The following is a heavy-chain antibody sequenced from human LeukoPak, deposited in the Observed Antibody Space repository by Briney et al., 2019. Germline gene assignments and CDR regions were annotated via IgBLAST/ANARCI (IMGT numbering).Heavy chain of an antibody. D-gene: IGHD6-13*01. J-gene: IGHJ6*03. CDR2: IYTSGST. CDR1: GGSISSYY. Sequence: SETLSLTCTVSGGSISSYYWSWIRQPAGKGLEWIGRIYTSGSTNYNPSLKSRVTMSVDTSKNQFSLKLSSVTAADTAVYYCARERGEQQLATYYYYMDVWGKGTTVTVSS. V-gene: IGHV4-4*07. CDR3: ARERGEQQLATYYYYMDV.